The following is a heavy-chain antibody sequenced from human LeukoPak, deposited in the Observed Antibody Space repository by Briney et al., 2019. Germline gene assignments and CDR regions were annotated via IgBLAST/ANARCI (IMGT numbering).Heavy chain of an antibody. V-gene: IGHV5-51*01. CDR1: GYRFTNYW. CDR3: ARQPNPDFDY. CDR2: IYPRDSHA. Sequence: GESLKISCKGYGYRFTNYWIGWVRQMPGEGLEWMGIIYPRDSHAIYSPSFEGQVTISADKSISTAYLQWTSLKASDTAMYYCARQPNPDFDYWGQGTLVTVSS. J-gene: IGHJ4*02.